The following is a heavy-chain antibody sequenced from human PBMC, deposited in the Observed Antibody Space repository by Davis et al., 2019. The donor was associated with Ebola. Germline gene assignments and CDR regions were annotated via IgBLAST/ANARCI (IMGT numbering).Heavy chain of an antibody. V-gene: IGHV3-73*01. CDR2: IRSKANSYAT. CDR1: GFTFSGSA. J-gene: IGHJ4*02. D-gene: IGHD4-17*01. Sequence: ESLKISCAASGFTFSGSAMHWLRQASGKGLEWVGRIRSKANSYATAYAASVKGRFTISRDDSKNTAYLQMNSLKTEDTAVYYCTRQDGVEDYWGQGTLVTVSS. CDR3: TRQDGVEDY.